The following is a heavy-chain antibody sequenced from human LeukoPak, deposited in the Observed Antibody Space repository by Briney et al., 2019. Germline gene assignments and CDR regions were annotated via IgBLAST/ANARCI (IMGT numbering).Heavy chain of an antibody. CDR3: ARVDFDMGGSYYGAFDI. CDR2: INPNSGGT. D-gene: IGHD1-26*01. V-gene: IGHV1-2*02. CDR1: GYTFTGYY. J-gene: IGHJ3*02. Sequence: GASVKVSCKASGYTFTGYYMHWVRQAPGQGLEWMGWINPNSGGTNYAQKFQGRVTMTRDTSISTAYMELSRLRSDDTAVYYCARVDFDMGGSYYGAFDIWGQGTMVTVSS.